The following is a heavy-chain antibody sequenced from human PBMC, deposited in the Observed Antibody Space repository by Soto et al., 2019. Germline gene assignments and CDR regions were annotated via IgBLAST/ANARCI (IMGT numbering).Heavy chain of an antibody. Sequence: SVKVSCKASGFSFTSSAVQWVRQARGQRLEWIGWIVVGSGSTNYAQRFQERVTITRDMSTSTVYMELSSLRSEDTAVYYCAADPYYYDSSNYYSFDYWGQGTLVTVSS. D-gene: IGHD3-22*01. J-gene: IGHJ4*02. CDR3: AADPYYYDSSNYYSFDY. CDR1: GFSFTSSA. CDR2: IVVGSGST. V-gene: IGHV1-58*01.